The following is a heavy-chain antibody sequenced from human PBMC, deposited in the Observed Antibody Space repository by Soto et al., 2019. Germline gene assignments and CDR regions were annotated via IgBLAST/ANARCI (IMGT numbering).Heavy chain of an antibody. J-gene: IGHJ6*02. CDR1: GFTFSNYW. Sequence: LRLSCAASGFTFSNYWMTWVRQAPGKGLEWVANIRQDGSENSYVGSVKGRFTISRDNTKNSLFLQMNNLRAEDAAIYYCGRERGSKSMDVWGQGTTVTVSS. V-gene: IGHV3-7*03. CDR2: IRQDGSEN. D-gene: IGHD2-15*01. CDR3: GRERGSKSMDV.